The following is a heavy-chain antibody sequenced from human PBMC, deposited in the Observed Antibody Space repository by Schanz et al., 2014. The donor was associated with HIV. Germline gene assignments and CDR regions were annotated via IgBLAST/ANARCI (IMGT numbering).Heavy chain of an antibody. CDR2: INPYDGST. CDR3: ARGDILTGLYPYYFDS. J-gene: IGHJ4*02. Sequence: QVQLVQSGAEVKKPGASVKVSCKASGYTFTSQYMHWVRQAPGQGLEWMGLINPYDGSTSNAQKFQGRFTMTRDTSTSTVYMQLSSLTSDDTAVYYCARGDILTGLYPYYFDSWGQGTLVTVSS. D-gene: IGHD3-9*01. CDR1: GYTFTSQY. V-gene: IGHV1-46*01.